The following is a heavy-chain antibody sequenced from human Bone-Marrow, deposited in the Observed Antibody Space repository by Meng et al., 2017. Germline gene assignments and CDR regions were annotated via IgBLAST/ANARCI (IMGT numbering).Heavy chain of an antibody. V-gene: IGHV1-46*01. Sequence: QVQLVQSGAEVKKPGASVKGSCKASGYTFTSYYMHWVRQAPGQGLEWMGIINPSGGSTSYAQKFQGRVTMTRDTSTSTVYMELSSLRSEDTAVYYCARDQLGCSSTSCFPYYYYGMDVWGQGTTVTVSS. D-gene: IGHD2-2*01. CDR2: INPSGGST. CDR1: GYTFTSYY. J-gene: IGHJ6*02. CDR3: ARDQLGCSSTSCFPYYYYGMDV.